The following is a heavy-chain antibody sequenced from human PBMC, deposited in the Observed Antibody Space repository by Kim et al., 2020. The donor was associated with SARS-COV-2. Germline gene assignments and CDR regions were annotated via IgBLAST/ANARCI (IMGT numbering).Heavy chain of an antibody. J-gene: IGHJ5*02. Sequence: GSVKGRFTIARENAKNSCYLQMNSLRAGDTAIYYCVRGRLAGTRDTWFDPWGQGTLVTVSS. CDR3: VRGRLAGTRDTWFDP. V-gene: IGHV3-13*01. D-gene: IGHD6-19*01.